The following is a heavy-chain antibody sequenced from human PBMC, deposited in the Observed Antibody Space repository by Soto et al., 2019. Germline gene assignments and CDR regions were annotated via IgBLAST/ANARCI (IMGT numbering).Heavy chain of an antibody. V-gene: IGHV3-30*18. D-gene: IGHD2-2*01. CDR1: GFTFSSYG. J-gene: IGHJ4*02. CDR3: AKGYQNFDY. CDR2: ISYDGSNK. Sequence: QVQLVESGGGVVQPGRSLRLSCAASGFTFSSYGMDWVRQAPGKGLEWVAVISYDGSNKYYADSVKGRFTISRDNSKNTLYLQMNSLRTDDTAVYYCAKGYQNFDYWGQGTLVTVSS.